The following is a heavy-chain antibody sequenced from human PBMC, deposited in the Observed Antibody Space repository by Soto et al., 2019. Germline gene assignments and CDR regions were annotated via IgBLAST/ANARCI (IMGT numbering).Heavy chain of an antibody. J-gene: IGHJ3*02. Sequence: QVQLQESGPRLVKSSVTLSLVCSVSGDSIIRSFWGWIRQSPGNGLEYIGYISDSGVTDYAFFLKSRVTISVDTSTNQISLKLTSVTAADTAMYYCARGAGDFSGPDSFDIWGQGKMVTVSS. V-gene: IGHV4-59*01. CDR3: ARGAGDFSGPDSFDI. CDR1: GDSIIRSF. D-gene: IGHD3-10*01. CDR2: ISDSGVT.